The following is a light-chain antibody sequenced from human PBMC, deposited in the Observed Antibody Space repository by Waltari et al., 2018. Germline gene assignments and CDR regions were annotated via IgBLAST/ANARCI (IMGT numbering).Light chain of an antibody. CDR3: SSYPSSTSVV. CDR1: SSDGGGYNF. CDR2: DVN. V-gene: IGLV2-14*03. J-gene: IGLJ2*01. Sequence: QSALTQPASVSGSPGQSITISCTGTSSDGGGYNFVSWYQHHPGKAPTLLIYDVNNRPSGVPDCCSGYKSGNTASLTIFGLQAEDEADYYCSSYPSSTSVVFGGGTQLTVL.